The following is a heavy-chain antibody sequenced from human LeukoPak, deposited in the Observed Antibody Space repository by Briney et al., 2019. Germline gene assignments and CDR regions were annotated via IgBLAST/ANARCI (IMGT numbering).Heavy chain of an antibody. Sequence: GGSLRLSCAASGFTFSSYWMSWVRQAPGKGLEWVANIKQDGSEKYYVDSVKGRFTISRANAKNSLYLQMNSLRAEDTAVYYCARDRSIAAYDYWGQGTLVTVSS. V-gene: IGHV3-7*01. CDR1: GFTFSSYW. D-gene: IGHD6-6*01. CDR3: ARDRSIAAYDY. J-gene: IGHJ4*02. CDR2: IKQDGSEK.